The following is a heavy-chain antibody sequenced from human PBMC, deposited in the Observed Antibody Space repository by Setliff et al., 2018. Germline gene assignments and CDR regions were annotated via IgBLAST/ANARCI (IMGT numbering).Heavy chain of an antibody. CDR1: DFSVGHVYY. J-gene: IGHJ6*03. V-gene: IGHV4-38-2*01. D-gene: IGHD3-9*01. CDR3: ARGLTPTINYYYYYMDV. CDR2: IYYSGTT. Sequence: SETLSLTCAVSDFSVGHVYYWGWIRQPPGRGLEWIANIYYSGTTHYSPSFESRVTMSVDTSKNQFSLKLSSVTAADTAVYYCARGLTPTINYYYYYMDVWGKGTTVTVSS.